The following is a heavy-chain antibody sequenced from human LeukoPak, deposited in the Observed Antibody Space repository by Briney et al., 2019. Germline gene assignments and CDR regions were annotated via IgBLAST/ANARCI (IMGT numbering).Heavy chain of an antibody. Sequence: GGSLRLSCTASGFTFGDYAMSWVRQAPGKGLEWVAVISYDGSNKYYADSVKGRFTISRDNSKNTLYLQMNSLRAEDTAVYYCAKDLISADRDYWGQGTLVTVSS. CDR2: ISYDGSNK. D-gene: IGHD3-10*01. J-gene: IGHJ4*02. CDR3: AKDLISADRDY. CDR1: GFTFGDYA. V-gene: IGHV3-30*04.